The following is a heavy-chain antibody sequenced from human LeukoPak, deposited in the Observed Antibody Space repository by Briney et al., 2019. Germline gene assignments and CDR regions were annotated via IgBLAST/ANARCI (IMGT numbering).Heavy chain of an antibody. CDR3: ARSAPVTTVGY. D-gene: IGHD4-17*01. J-gene: IGHJ4*02. V-gene: IGHV4-31*03. CDR1: GGSISSGGSY. CDR2: IYYSGST. Sequence: SETLSLTCTVSGGSISSGGSYWTWIRQLPGRGLEWIGYIYYSGSTYYNPSLKSRVIISVDTSKNQFSLKLISVTAADTAVYYCARSAPVTTVGYWGQGTLVTVSS.